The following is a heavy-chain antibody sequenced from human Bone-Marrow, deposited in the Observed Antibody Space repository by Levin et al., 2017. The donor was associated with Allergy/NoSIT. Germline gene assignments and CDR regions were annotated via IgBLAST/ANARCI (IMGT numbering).Heavy chain of an antibody. CDR1: GFTFSSYG. J-gene: IGHJ4*02. CDR2: IWFDGSKK. CDR3: ARDAGGSSPDY. Sequence: SGGSLRLSCAASGFTFSSYGIHWVRQAPGKGLEWVAIIWFDGSKKYYGDSVRDRFTISRDNSKNTVYLQMNSLRAEDTAVYYCARDAGGSSPDYWGQGTLVTVSS. V-gene: IGHV3-33*01. D-gene: IGHD1-26*01.